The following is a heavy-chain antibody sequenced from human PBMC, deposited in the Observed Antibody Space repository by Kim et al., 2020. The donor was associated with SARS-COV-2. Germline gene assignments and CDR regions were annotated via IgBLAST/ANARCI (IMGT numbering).Heavy chain of an antibody. CDR1: GGSISGFY. CDR3: ARASDDYRAYYYYGMDV. J-gene: IGHJ6*02. V-gene: IGHV4-59*01. D-gene: IGHD4-4*01. Sequence: SETLSLTCTVSGGSISGFYWSWIRQPPGKGLEWIGYLYYKGGTNYNPSLKSRVTISVDTSKNQFSLKLASVTAADTAVYYCARASDDYRAYYYYGMDVWGQGTTVTVSS. CDR2: LYYKGGT.